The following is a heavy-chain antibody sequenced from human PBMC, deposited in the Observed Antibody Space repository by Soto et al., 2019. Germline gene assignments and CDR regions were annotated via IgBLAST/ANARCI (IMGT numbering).Heavy chain of an antibody. J-gene: IGHJ4*02. V-gene: IGHV4-59*08. CDR1: AGSISRWC. Sequence: VSAGSISRWCWSRILQPTGKGLEWIGYIYYSGSTTCNPSLKSRVTISVDTSKNQFSLKLSSVTAADTAVYYCARRYGSAIDYWGQGTLVTVSS. CDR2: IYYSGST. CDR3: ARRYGSAIDY. D-gene: IGHD1-26*01.